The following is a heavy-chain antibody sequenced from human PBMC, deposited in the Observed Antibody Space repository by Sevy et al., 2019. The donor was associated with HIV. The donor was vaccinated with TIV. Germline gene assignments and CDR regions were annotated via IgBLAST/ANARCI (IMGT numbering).Heavy chain of an antibody. CDR1: GFTFSSYA. CDR2: ISSNGGSP. J-gene: IGHJ3*02. V-gene: IGHV3-64*01. Sequence: GGSLRLSCAASGFTFSSYAMHWVRQAPGKGLEYVSAISSNGGSPYYANSVKGRFTISRDNSKNTLYLQMGSLRAEDMAVYYCARGGRDGPGAFDIWGQGTMVTVSS. CDR3: ARGGRDGPGAFDI.